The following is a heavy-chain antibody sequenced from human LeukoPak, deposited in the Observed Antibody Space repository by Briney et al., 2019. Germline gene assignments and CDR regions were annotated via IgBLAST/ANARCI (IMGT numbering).Heavy chain of an antibody. Sequence: ASVKVSCKASGYSFPGDYIHWVRQAPGQGLEWMGWINPNSGGTIYAQNFQGRVTMTSDTSISTAYMELSGLRSDDTAVYYCARDLWGSTPFDYWGQGTLVTVSS. J-gene: IGHJ4*02. CDR3: ARDLWGSTPFDY. D-gene: IGHD3-16*01. V-gene: IGHV1-2*02. CDR2: INPNSGGT. CDR1: GYSFPGDY.